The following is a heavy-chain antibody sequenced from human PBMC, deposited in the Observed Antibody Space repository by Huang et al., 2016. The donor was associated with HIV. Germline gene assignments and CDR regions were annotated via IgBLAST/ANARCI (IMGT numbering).Heavy chain of an antibody. J-gene: IGHJ4*02. V-gene: IGHV1-69*13. Sequence: QVQLVQSGAEVKKPGSSVKVSCKVSGGTFNNAISWVRQAPGQGLEWMGWIIPIFGTPNYERKFQGRVTITADESTSIAYMELSSLRSEDTAVYYCARGAPDLDSHLDHWGQGTLVTVSS. CDR2: IIPIFGTP. CDR1: GGTFNNA. CDR3: ARGAPDLDSHLDH. D-gene: IGHD3-3*01.